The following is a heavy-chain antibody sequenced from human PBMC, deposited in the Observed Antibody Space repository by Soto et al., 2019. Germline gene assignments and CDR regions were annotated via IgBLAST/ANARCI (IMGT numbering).Heavy chain of an antibody. CDR3: ARDQSFDRSYYYGIDV. J-gene: IGHJ6*02. CDR2: ISPYNGNT. V-gene: IGHV1-18*01. CDR1: GYPFTHYG. Sequence: QVQLMQSGAEVKKPGASVKVSCKSSGYPFTHYGITWVRQAPGQGLEWMGWISPYNGNTNYGQTLQGRVTLTTDTSTSTVYMELRILRSEDTAVYYCARDQSFDRSYYYGIDVWGQGTAVTVSS. D-gene: IGHD3-10*01.